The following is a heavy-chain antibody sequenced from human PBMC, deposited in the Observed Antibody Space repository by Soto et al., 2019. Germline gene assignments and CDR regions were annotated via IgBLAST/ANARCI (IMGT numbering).Heavy chain of an antibody. CDR3: ARDIASYAYGEGY. CDR2: VYSSGTT. Sequence: PSETLSLTCTVSGGSINSYWWSWIRQPAGKGLEWIGRVYSSGTTDYNPSLNSRATMSVETSKNPFPLKLISVTAADTAVYYCARDIASYAYGEGYWGQGIQVNVSS. CDR1: GGSINSYW. J-gene: IGHJ4*02. V-gene: IGHV4-4*07. D-gene: IGHD2-21*01.